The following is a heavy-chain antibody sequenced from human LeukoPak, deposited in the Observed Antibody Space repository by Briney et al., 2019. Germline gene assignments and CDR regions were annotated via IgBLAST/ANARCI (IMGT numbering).Heavy chain of an antibody. V-gene: IGHV3-21*01. D-gene: IGHD6-13*01. CDR1: GFTFSSYS. Sequence: GGSLRLSCAASGFTFSSYSTNWVRQAPGKGLEWVSSISSSSSYIYYADSVKGRFTISRDNAKNSLYLQMNSLRAEDTAVYYCARDKAAGFDYWGQGTLVTVSS. CDR3: ARDKAAGFDY. J-gene: IGHJ4*02. CDR2: ISSSSSYI.